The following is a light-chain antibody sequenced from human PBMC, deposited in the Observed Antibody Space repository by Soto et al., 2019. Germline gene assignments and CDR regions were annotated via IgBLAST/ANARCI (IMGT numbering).Light chain of an antibody. CDR1: QSVSCNF. V-gene: IGKV3-20*01. Sequence: EIVLTQSPGTLSLSPGERATLSCRASQSVSCNFLAWYHQKPGQAPRLLIYGASSRATGIPDRFSGSGSGTDFTLTISRLEPEDFAVYYCQQYGSSPPTFGQGTRLEIK. J-gene: IGKJ5*01. CDR3: QQYGSSPPT. CDR2: GAS.